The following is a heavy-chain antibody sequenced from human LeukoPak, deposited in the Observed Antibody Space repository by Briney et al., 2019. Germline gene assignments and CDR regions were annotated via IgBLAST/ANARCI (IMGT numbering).Heavy chain of an antibody. CDR1: GGSFSGYY. Sequence: SETLSLTCAVYGGSFSGYYWSWIRQPPGKGLEWIGYIYYSGSTNYNPSLKSRVTISVDTSKNQFPLKLSSVTAADTAVYYCARGGGGSGSYSAWGQGTLVTVSS. CDR2: IYYSGST. D-gene: IGHD3-10*01. V-gene: IGHV4-59*01. J-gene: IGHJ5*02. CDR3: ARGGGGSGSYSA.